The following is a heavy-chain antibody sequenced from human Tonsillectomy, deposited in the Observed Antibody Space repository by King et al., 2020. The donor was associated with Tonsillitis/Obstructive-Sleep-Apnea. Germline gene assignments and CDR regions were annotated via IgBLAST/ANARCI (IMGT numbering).Heavy chain of an antibody. CDR2: IYWDDDK. CDR1: GFSLSTSEVG. V-gene: IGHV2-5*02. D-gene: IGHD6-19*01. Sequence: TLKESGPTLVKPTQTLTLTCTVSGFSLSTSEVGVAWIRQPPGKALEWLALIYWDDDKRYRPSLKRRLTITKDTSKNQVDLTLTNLDPLDTATYFCARAGHNPYSFHYWGQGTLVTVSS. J-gene: IGHJ4*02. CDR3: ARAGHNPYSFHY.